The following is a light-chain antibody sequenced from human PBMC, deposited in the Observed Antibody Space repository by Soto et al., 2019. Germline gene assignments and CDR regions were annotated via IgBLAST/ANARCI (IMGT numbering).Light chain of an antibody. CDR1: SSDVGGYNY. J-gene: IGLJ1*01. Sequence: QSVLTQPASVSGSPGQSITISCTGTSSDVGGYNYVSWYQHHPGKTPKLMTYDVSNRPSGVSNRFSGSKSGNTASLTISGLQAEDEADYYCSSYTRSATHVFGTGTKVT. V-gene: IGLV2-14*03. CDR3: SSYTRSATHV. CDR2: DVS.